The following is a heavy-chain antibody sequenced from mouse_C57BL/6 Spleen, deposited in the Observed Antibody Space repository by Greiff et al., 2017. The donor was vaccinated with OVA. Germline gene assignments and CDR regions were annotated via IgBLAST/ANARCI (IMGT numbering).Heavy chain of an antibody. J-gene: IGHJ3*01. Sequence: VKLQESGAELVRPGPSVKVSCKASGYAFTNYLIEWVKQRPGQGLEWIGVINPGSGGTNYNEKFKGKATLTADKSSSTAYMQLSSLTSEDSAVYFCARGDYGNYPWFAYWGQGTLVTVSA. CDR1: GYAFTNYL. V-gene: IGHV1-54*01. D-gene: IGHD2-1*01. CDR3: ARGDYGNYPWFAY. CDR2: INPGSGGT.